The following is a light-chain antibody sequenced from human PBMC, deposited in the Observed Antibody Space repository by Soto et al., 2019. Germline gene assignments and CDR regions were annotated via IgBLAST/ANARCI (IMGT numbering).Light chain of an antibody. CDR3: QQANSFPRSIT. J-gene: IGKJ5*01. Sequence: QTVRSNVAWYQQKPGQAPRLLIYGASSRATAFPARFSGSGSGTVFTLTISSLQPEDFATYYCQQANSFPRSITFGQGTRLEIK. V-gene: IGKV3-15*01. CDR1: QTVRSN. CDR2: GAS.